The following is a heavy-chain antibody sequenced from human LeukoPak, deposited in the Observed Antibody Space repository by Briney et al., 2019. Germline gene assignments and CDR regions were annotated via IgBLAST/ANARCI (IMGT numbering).Heavy chain of an antibody. J-gene: IGHJ4*02. CDR1: GFSVTNNY. CDR2: FYVGGAT. Sequence: PGGSLRLSCAVSGFSVTNNYMSWVRQAPGKGLEWVSVFYVGGATYYADSVKGRFTISRDNSKNTLYLQMNSLRAEDTAIYYCAKAALRYQLLSSLDYWGQGTLVTVSS. D-gene: IGHD2-2*01. CDR3: AKAALRYQLLSSLDY. V-gene: IGHV3-53*01.